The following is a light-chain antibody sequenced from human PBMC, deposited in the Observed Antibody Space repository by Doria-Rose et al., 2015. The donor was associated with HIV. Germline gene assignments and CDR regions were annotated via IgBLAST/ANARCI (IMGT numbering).Light chain of an antibody. Sequence: IRMTQSPSSLSASTGDRVTITCRASQDISNYLAWYQQKPGKAPKLLIYAASTLQSGVPSRFSGSGSGTDFTLTISYLQSEDFATYYCQQYYSYPPTFGQGTKVEVK. J-gene: IGKJ1*01. CDR1: QDISNY. CDR2: AAS. V-gene: IGKV1-8*01. CDR3: QQYYSYPPT.